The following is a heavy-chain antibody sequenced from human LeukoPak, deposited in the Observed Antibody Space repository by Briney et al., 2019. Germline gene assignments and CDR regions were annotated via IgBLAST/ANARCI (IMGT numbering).Heavy chain of an antibody. D-gene: IGHD5-24*01. CDR2: IYYSGST. V-gene: IGHV4-59*01. Sequence: PSETLSLTCTVSVGSIRSYYWSWIRQPPGKGREWIGYIYYSGSTNYNPSLKSRVTISVDTSKNQFSLKLSSVTAADTAVYYCARRDEKNWFDPWGQGTLVTVSS. J-gene: IGHJ5*02. CDR3: ARRDEKNWFDP. CDR1: VGSIRSYY.